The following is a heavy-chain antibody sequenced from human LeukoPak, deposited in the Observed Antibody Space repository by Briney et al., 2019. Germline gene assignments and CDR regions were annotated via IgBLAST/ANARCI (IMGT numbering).Heavy chain of an antibody. CDR2: ISAYNGNT. Sequence: GASVKASCKASGYTFTSYGISWVRQAPGQGLEWMGWISAYNGNTNYAQKLQGRVTMTTDTSTSTAYMELRSLRSDDTAVYYCARDGYCSGGSCYVGGMDVWGQGTTVTVSS. CDR1: GYTFTSYG. J-gene: IGHJ6*02. CDR3: ARDGYCSGGSCYVGGMDV. D-gene: IGHD2-15*01. V-gene: IGHV1-18*01.